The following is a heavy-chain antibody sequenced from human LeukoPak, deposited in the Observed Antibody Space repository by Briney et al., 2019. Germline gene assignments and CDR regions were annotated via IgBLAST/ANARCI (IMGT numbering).Heavy chain of an antibody. CDR1: GFTFDDYG. J-gene: IGHJ3*02. CDR2: ITCNAGTT. Sequence: GGSLRLSCAASGFTFDDYGMSWVRQAPGKGLELVSGITCNAGTTGYSDSVKGRFTISRDNAKNSLYLQMNSLRAEDTALYYCARVMPEVAFDIWGQGTMVTVSS. V-gene: IGHV3-20*04. CDR3: ARVMPEVAFDI. D-gene: IGHD2-2*01.